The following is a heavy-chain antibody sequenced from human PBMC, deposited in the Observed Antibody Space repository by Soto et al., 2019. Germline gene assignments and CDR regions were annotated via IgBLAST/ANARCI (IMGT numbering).Heavy chain of an antibody. D-gene: IGHD6-13*01. CDR2: ISNDGRDK. J-gene: IGHJ3*01. V-gene: IGHV3-30*18. CDR1: GFTFNNYG. Sequence: QVQLVESGGGVVQPGTSLRLSCAASGFTFNNYGMHWVRQAPGTGLEWVATISNDGRDKYYADSVKGRLTISRDNSKNTLYLQMNSLRAEDTAVYYCAKDQGIAASHGVDWGQGTFVTVAS. CDR3: AKDQGIAASHGVD.